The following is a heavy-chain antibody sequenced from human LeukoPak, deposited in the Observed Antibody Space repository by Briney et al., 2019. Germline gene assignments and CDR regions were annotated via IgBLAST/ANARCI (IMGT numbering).Heavy chain of an antibody. CDR3: AIVAWKWLVNY. CDR2: MNPNSGNT. V-gene: IGHV1-8*03. CDR1: GYTFTSYD. D-gene: IGHD6-19*01. Sequence: ASVKVSCKASGYTFTSYDINWVRQATGQGLEWMGWMNPNSGNTGYAQKFQGRVTITRNTSISTAYMELSSLRSEDTAVYYCAIVAWKWLVNYWGQGTLVTVSS. J-gene: IGHJ4*02.